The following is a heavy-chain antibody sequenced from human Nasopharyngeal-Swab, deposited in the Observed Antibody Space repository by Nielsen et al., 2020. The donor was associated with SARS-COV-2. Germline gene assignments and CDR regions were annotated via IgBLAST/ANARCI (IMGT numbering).Heavy chain of an antibody. CDR2: IYYSGST. CDR1: GGSISSSSYY. D-gene: IGHD2-21*02. CDR3: ARGGDWGFDY. J-gene: IGHJ4*02. V-gene: IGHV4-39*01. Sequence: GSLRLSCTVSGGSISSSSYYWGWIRQPPGKGPEWIGSIYYSGSTYYNPSLKSRVTISVDTSKNQFSLKLSSVTAADTAVYYCARGGDWGFDYWGQGTLVTVSS.